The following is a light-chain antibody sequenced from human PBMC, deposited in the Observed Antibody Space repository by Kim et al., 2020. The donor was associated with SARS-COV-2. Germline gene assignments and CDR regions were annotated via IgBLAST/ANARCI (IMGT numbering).Light chain of an antibody. Sequence: VSPGRTASITCSGDKLGERYVSWYQQRPGQSPVLVIHQDIKRPSGIPERFSGSNSGITATLTISGTQAMDEADYYCQAWDSSAGVVFGGGTKLTVL. CDR2: QDI. V-gene: IGLV3-1*01. CDR1: KLGERY. CDR3: QAWDSSAGVV. J-gene: IGLJ2*01.